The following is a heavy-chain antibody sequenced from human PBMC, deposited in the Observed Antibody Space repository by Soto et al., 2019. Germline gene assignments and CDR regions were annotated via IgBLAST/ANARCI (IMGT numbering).Heavy chain of an antibody. V-gene: IGHV1-69*13. J-gene: IGHJ6*02. D-gene: IGHD6-19*01. CDR3: ARDDIPGRGVSIYDMDV. Sequence: SVQVSCKASGGTFSSYAISWVRQAPGQGLEWMGGIIPIFGTANYAQKFQGRVTITADESTSTAYMELSSLRSEDTAVYYCARDDIPGRGVSIYDMDVWGQGTTVTVSS. CDR2: IIPIFGTA. CDR1: GGTFSSYA.